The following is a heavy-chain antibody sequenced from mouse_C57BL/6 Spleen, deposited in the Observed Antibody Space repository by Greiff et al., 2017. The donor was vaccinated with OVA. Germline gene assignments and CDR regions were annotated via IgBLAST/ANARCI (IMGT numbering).Heavy chain of an antibody. D-gene: IGHD2-1*01. CDR2: INPSTGGT. J-gene: IGHJ1*03. CDR1: GYSFTGYY. CDR3: ARGYGNYGYFDV. V-gene: IGHV1-43*01. Sequence: VQLQQSGPELVKPGASVKISCKASGYSFTGYYMHWVKQSSEKSLEWIGEINPSTGGTSHNQKFKGKATLTVDKSSSTAYMQLKSLTSEDSAVYYCARGYGNYGYFDVWGTGTTVTVSS.